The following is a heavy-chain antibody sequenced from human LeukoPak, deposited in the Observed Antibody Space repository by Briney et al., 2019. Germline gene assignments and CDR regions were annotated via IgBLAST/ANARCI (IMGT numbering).Heavy chain of an antibody. Sequence: GGSLRLPCAASGFTFSSYDMHWVRQAPGRGLEWVSAIGIAGDTYYPDSVKGRFTISRENAKNSMYLQMNSLKDGDTAVYYCIRGGIQVSGIDAFDIWGQETMVTVSS. D-gene: IGHD5/OR15-5a*01. CDR3: IRGGIQVSGIDAFDI. V-gene: IGHV3-13*01. J-gene: IGHJ3*02. CDR2: IGIAGDT. CDR1: GFTFSSYD.